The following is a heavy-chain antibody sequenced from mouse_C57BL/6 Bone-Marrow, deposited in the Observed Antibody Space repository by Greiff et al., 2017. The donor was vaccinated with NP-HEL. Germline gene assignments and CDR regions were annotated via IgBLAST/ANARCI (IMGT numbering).Heavy chain of an antibody. CDR3: ARAYYGSRYYYAMDY. D-gene: IGHD1-1*01. J-gene: IGHJ4*01. CDR1: GYAFTNYL. CDR2: INPGSGGT. V-gene: IGHV1-54*01. Sequence: VKLMESGAELVRPGPSVKVSCKASGYAFTNYLIEWVKQRPGQGLEWIGVINPGSGGTNYNEKFKGKATLTADKSSSTAYMQLSSLTSEDSAVYFCARAYYGSRYYYAMDYWGQGTSVTVSS.